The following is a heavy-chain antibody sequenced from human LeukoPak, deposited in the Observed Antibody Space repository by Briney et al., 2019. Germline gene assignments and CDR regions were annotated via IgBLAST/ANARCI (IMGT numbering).Heavy chain of an antibody. J-gene: IGHJ4*02. V-gene: IGHV4-59*01. D-gene: IGHD5-24*01. CDR1: GGSISNYY. Sequence: SETLSLTCTVSGGSISNYYWSWIRQPPGKGLEWIGFIHSSGTTYYNPSLKSRATISIDTSKNQFSLKLSSVTAADTAVYYCARAGPRRDGNNLDYWGQGTLVTVSS. CDR2: IHSSGTT. CDR3: ARAGPRRDGNNLDY.